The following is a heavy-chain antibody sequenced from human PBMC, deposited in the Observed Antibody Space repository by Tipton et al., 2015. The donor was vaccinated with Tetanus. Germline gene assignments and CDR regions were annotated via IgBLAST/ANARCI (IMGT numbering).Heavy chain of an antibody. D-gene: IGHD3-9*01. J-gene: IGHJ4*02. CDR1: GDSISSGGYY. V-gene: IGHV4-31*03. CDR2: IYSSGTT. CDR3: ARSYYDLLTGNYIPYYFDY. Sequence: TLSLTCSVSGDSISSGGYYWSWIHQHPGKGLEWIGYIYSSGTTNYNPSLRSRVTMSVDTSKNQFSLELTSVTAADTAVYYCARSYYDLLTGNYIPYYFDYWGRGSLVTVSS.